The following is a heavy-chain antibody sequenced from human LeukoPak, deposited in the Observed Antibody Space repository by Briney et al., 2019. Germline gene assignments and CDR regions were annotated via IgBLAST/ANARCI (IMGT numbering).Heavy chain of an antibody. D-gene: IGHD3-3*02. V-gene: IGHV3-66*02. Sequence: GGPLTLSCAPSGLPFSNQYDSWARRVAGKGLEWGTITNSDNDASYSDSVKGRITDSRDNSKNTLYLLMNSLRPADTAVYYCVHFAGGQGTLVTVSS. CDR3: VHFA. J-gene: IGHJ4*02. CDR1: GLPFSNQY. CDR2: TNSDNDA.